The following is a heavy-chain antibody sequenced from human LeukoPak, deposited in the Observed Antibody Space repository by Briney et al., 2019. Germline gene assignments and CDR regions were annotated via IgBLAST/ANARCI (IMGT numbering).Heavy chain of an antibody. CDR3: AREYIDSDYHGLGSYFALDS. V-gene: IGHV3-53*01. D-gene: IGHD3-10*01. J-gene: IGHJ4*02. Sequence: PGGSLRLSCAASGFTVSNNYMSWVRQAPEKGLEWVSVIYSGGSTYYADSVKGRFTISRDNAKNSLSLQMNILRAADAAVYYCAREYIDSDYHGLGSYFALDSWGQGILVTVSS. CDR1: GFTVSNNY. CDR2: IYSGGST.